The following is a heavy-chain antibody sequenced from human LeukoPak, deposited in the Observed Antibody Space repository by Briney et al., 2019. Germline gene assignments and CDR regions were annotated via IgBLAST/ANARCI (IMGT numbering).Heavy chain of an antibody. CDR2: MYSGGST. CDR1: GFTVSSNY. V-gene: IGHV3-53*01. J-gene: IGHJ4*02. Sequence: PGGSLRLSCAASGFTVSSNYMSWVRQAPGKGLEWVSVMYSGGSTDYADSVKGRSTISRDNSKNTLDLQMNSLRAEDTAVYYCARDLGTTASDYWGQGTLVTVSS. D-gene: IGHD4-11*01. CDR3: ARDLGTTASDY.